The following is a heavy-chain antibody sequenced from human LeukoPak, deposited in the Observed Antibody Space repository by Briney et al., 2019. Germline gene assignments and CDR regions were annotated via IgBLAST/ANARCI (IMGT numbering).Heavy chain of an antibody. J-gene: IGHJ4*02. CDR3: ARCDRATAATFHY. D-gene: IGHD2-15*01. Sequence: ASVKVSCKTSGYTFTTYGITWVRQAPGQGLEWVGWISAYNGKTNYEQKFQGRVTMTTDTSTTTAHMELKSLSSDDTAVYYCARCDRATAATFHYWGQGYLVPVFS. CDR1: GYTFTTYG. CDR2: ISAYNGKT. V-gene: IGHV1-18*01.